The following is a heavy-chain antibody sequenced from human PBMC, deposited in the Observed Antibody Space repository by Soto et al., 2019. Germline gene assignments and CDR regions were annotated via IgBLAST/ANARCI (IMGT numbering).Heavy chain of an antibody. CDR2: INAGNGNT. Sequence: QVQLVQSGAEVKKPGASVKVSCKASGYTFTSYAMHWVRQAPGQRREWMRWINAGNGNTKYSQKLQGRVTITRDTSARTAYMERSSRRSEDTAVYYCARDVGATGDWGQGTLVTVSS. CDR1: GYTFTSYA. J-gene: IGHJ4*02. CDR3: ARDVGATGD. V-gene: IGHV1-3*01. D-gene: IGHD1-26*01.